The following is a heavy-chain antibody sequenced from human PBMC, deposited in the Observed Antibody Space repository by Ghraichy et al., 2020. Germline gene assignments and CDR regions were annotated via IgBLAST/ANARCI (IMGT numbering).Heavy chain of an antibody. CDR2: ISSSSSYI. D-gene: IGHD6-13*01. CDR1: GFTFSSDA. J-gene: IGHJ4*02. V-gene: IGHV3-21*01. Sequence: GGSLRLSCAASGFTFSSDAMNWVRQAPGKGLEWVSSISSSSSYIYYADSVKGRFSISRDNAKNSMYLQMDSLRAEAAAVYYCPSRYSSSGYGFDYWGQGTLVTVSS. CDR3: PSRYSSSGYGFDY.